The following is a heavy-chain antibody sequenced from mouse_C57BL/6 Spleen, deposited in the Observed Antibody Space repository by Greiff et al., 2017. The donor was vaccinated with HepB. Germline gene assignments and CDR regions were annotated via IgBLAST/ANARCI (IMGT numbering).Heavy chain of an antibody. CDR1: GYSITSGYY. CDR3: ASPRD. V-gene: IGHV3-6*01. Sequence: EVKLQESGPGLVKPSQSLSLTCSVTGYSITSGYYWNWIRQFPGNKLEWMGYISYDGSNNYNPSLKNRISITRDTSKNQFFLKLNSVTTEDTATYYCASPRDWGQGTTLTVSS. CDR2: ISYDGSN. J-gene: IGHJ2*01.